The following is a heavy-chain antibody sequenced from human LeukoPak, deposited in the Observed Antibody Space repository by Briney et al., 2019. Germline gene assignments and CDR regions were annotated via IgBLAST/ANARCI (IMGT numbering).Heavy chain of an antibody. V-gene: IGHV3-23*01. D-gene: IGHD3-10*01. CDR2: ISIRGGST. Sequence: GGSLRLSCAASGFTFSSYVMHWVRQAPGKGVEWVSGISIRGGSTFYADSVKGRFSISRDNAKDSLYLQMNSLRAEDTAVYYCARDVSYYHGSGTFGFDQWGQGTLVTVSS. CDR3: ARDVSYYHGSGTFGFDQ. J-gene: IGHJ4*02. CDR1: GFTFSSYV.